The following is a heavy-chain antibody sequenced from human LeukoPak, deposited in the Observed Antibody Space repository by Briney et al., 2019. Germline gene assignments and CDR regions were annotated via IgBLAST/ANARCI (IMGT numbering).Heavy chain of an antibody. J-gene: IGHJ5*02. Sequence: ASVKVSCKASGYTFTSYGISWVRQAPGQGLKWMGWISAYNGNTNYAQKFQGRVTMTRDTSISTAYMELSRLRSDDTAVYYCARGRVGATSWFDPWGQGTLVTVSS. CDR3: ARGRVGATSWFDP. D-gene: IGHD1-26*01. V-gene: IGHV1-18*01. CDR2: ISAYNGNT. CDR1: GYTFTSYG.